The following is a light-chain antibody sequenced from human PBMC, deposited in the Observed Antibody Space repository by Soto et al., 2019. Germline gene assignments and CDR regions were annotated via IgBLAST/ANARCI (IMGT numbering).Light chain of an antibody. CDR3: QQYLGIPRT. J-gene: IGKJ1*01. CDR2: WAS. V-gene: IGKV4-1*01. CDR1: QSVIYSANNKNC. Sequence: DIVMTQSPDSLAVSLGERATINCKSSQSVIYSANNKNCLAWYQQKPGQPPKLLIYWASARESGVPDRFSGSASGTDFTLTISSLQAEDVAVYYCQQYLGIPRTFGQGTKVEIK.